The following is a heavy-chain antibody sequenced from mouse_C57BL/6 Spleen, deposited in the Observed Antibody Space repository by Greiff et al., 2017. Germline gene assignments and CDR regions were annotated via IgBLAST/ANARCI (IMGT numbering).Heavy chain of an antibody. J-gene: IGHJ1*03. D-gene: IGHD1-1*02. CDR3: ASMEYFDV. V-gene: IGHV1-82*01. Sequence: QVQLQQSGPELVKPGASVKISCKASGYAFSSSWMNWVKQRPGKGLEWIGRIYPGDGDTNYNGKFKGKATLTADKSSSTAYMQLSSLTSEDSAVYFCASMEYFDVWGTGTTVTVSS. CDR2: IYPGDGDT. CDR1: GYAFSSSW.